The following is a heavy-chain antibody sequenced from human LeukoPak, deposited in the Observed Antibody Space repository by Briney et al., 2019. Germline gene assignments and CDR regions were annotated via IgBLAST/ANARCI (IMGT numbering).Heavy chain of an antibody. D-gene: IGHD5-24*01. CDR2: IWYDGSNE. Sequence: PGGSLRLSCTASGFTFRTYGMVWVRQAPGKGLEWVAVIWYDGSNENYADSVKGRFTISRDNSKSTLFLQVNSLRAEDTAVYYCARNAYNYGGFDYWGLGTLVTGSS. CDR3: ARNAYNYGGFDY. CDR1: GFTFRTYG. J-gene: IGHJ4*02. V-gene: IGHV3-33*01.